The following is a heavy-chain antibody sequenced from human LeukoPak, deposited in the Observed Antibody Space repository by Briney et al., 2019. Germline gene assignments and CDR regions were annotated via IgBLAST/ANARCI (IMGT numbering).Heavy chain of an antibody. CDR1: GFTFGSFS. J-gene: IGHJ4*02. D-gene: IGHD6-19*01. CDR2: IYPSGDST. CDR3: AKDVKPDSGRDVDY. V-gene: IGHV3-23*01. Sequence: GGSLRLSCAASGFTFGSFSMNWDRQAPGKGLEWVSAIYPSGDSTYYADSVKGRFTISRDNSRNTLYLQMHSLSAEDTAVYYCAKDVKPDSGRDVDYWGQGTLVTVSS.